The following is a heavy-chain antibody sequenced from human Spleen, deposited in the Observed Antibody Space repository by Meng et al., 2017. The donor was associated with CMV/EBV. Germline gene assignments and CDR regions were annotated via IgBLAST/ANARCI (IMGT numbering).Heavy chain of an antibody. Sequence: GSLRLSCTVSGGSVSSGSYYWSWIRQPPGKGLEWIGYLFYSGSTNYNPSLKSRVTISVDTSKNQFSLKLSSVTAADTAVYYCARDRQLVDAFDIWGQGTMVTVSS. CDR3: ARDRQLVDAFDI. J-gene: IGHJ3*02. CDR2: LFYSGST. CDR1: GGSVSSGSYY. V-gene: IGHV4-61*01. D-gene: IGHD6-6*01.